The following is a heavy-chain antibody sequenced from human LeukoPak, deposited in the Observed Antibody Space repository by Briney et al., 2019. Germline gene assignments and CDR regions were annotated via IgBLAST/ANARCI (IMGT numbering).Heavy chain of an antibody. CDR2: INPNSGGT. CDR1: GYTFTGYY. D-gene: IGHD3-3*01. V-gene: IGHV1-2*02. J-gene: IGHJ4*02. Sequence: ASVKASCKASGYTFTGYYMHWVRQAPGQGLEWMGWINPNSGGTNYAQKFQGRVTMTRDTSISTAYMELSRLRFDDTAVYYCATFGAGGYYFDYWGQGTLVTVSS. CDR3: ATFGAGGYYFDY.